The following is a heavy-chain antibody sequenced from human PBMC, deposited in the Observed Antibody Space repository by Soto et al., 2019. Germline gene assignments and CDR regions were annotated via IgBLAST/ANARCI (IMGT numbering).Heavy chain of an antibody. CDR1: GFTFSSYA. CDR3: AKGREVEVVAATH. Sequence: EVQLLESGGGLVQPGGSLRLSCAASGFTFSSYAMSWVRQAPGKGLEWVSDISGSGGSTYYADSVKGRFTISRDNSKNKLYLQMNSLRAAYTAVYDCAKGREVEVVAATHWGQGTLVTVSS. J-gene: IGHJ4*02. D-gene: IGHD2-15*01. CDR2: ISGSGGST. V-gene: IGHV3-23*01.